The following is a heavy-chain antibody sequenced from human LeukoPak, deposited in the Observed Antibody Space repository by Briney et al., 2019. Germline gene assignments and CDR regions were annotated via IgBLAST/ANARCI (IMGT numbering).Heavy chain of an antibody. CDR2: IYYSGST. V-gene: IGHV4-39*07. Sequence: PSETLSLTCTVSGGPISSSSYYWGWIRQPPWKGLEWIGSIYYSGSTYYNPSLKSRVTISVDTSKNQFSLKLSSVTAADTAVYYCARDSAVPGAFDIWGQGTMVTVSS. CDR1: GGPISSSSYY. J-gene: IGHJ3*02. CDR3: ARDSAVPGAFDI. D-gene: IGHD2-2*01.